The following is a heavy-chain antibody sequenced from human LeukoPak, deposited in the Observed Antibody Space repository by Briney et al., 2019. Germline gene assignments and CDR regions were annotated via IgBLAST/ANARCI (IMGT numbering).Heavy chain of an antibody. D-gene: IGHD3-10*01. CDR2: INTNNGNT. V-gene: IGHV1-18*01. CDR1: GYTFTSYG. Sequence: ASVKVSCKASGYTFTSYGISWVRQAPGQGLEWMGWINTNNGNTNYAQKFQGRVTMTTDTSTSTAYMELRSLRSDDTAVYYCARVGDPPITMVRGVTLTNFDYWGQGTLVTVSS. J-gene: IGHJ4*02. CDR3: ARVGDPPITMVRGVTLTNFDY.